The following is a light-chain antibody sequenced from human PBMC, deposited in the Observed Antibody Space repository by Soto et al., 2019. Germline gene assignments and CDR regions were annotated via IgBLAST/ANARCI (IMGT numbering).Light chain of an antibody. CDR3: QQSYSTPAT. V-gene: IGKV3-20*01. J-gene: IGKJ1*01. CDR1: QRVSSRY. CDR2: GAS. Sequence: FTGERATLYCRASQRVSSRYLAWYQQKPGQAPKLLIYGASSRATGIPDRFSGSGSGTDFTLTISSLQPDDFATYYCQQSYSTPATFGQGTKVDIK.